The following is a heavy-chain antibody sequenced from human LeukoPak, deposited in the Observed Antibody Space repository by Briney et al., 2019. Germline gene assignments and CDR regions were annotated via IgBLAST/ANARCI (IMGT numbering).Heavy chain of an antibody. Sequence: ASVKVSCKASGYTFIGYYIHWVRQAPGQGPEWMGWINPNSGGTNYAQKFQGRVTMTRDTSISTAYMELSRLRSDDTAVYYCARGSSVRNYYDSSGYWGFDYWGQGTLVTVSS. CDR1: GYTFIGYY. D-gene: IGHD3-22*01. V-gene: IGHV1-2*02. CDR3: ARGSSVRNYYDSSGYWGFDY. J-gene: IGHJ4*02. CDR2: INPNSGGT.